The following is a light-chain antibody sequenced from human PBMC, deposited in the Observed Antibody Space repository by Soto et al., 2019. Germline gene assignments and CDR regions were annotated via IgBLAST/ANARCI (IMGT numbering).Light chain of an antibody. Sequence: DIQMTQSPSTLSASVGDRVIITCRASQSISSWLAWYQQKPGKAPNLLIYDASSLESGVPSRFSGSGSGTEFTLTISSLQSDDFGTYYCQQYHSSWTFGQGTKVDIK. CDR1: QSISSW. J-gene: IGKJ1*01. V-gene: IGKV1-5*01. CDR2: DAS. CDR3: QQYHSSWT.